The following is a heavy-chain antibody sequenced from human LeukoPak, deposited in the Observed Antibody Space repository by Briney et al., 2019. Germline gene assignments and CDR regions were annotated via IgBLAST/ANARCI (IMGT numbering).Heavy chain of an antibody. Sequence: GGSLRLSCAASEFIFSGYWMNWVRQAPGKRLEWVANIKQDGSEKQYVDSVRGRFTISRDNVKNSLYLQMNSLRVEDTAVYYCARDGFVGAADYWGQGTLVTVSS. CDR1: EFIFSGYW. J-gene: IGHJ4*02. D-gene: IGHD6-13*01. V-gene: IGHV3-7*01. CDR2: IKQDGSEK. CDR3: ARDGFVGAADY.